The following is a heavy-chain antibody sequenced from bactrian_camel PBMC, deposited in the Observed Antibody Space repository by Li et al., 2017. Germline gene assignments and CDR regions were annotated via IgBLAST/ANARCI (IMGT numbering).Heavy chain of an antibody. J-gene: IGHJ4*01. Sequence: HVQLVESGGGLVQPGGSLRLSCVASGFTFSSYWMYWVRQAPGKGLEWVSTVSSAGGSTYYADSVKGRFTISRGNPKNMLYLEMSSLEPEDTAMYTVRQPRESIVVVTTPITTGARGPRSPSP. CDR2: VSSAGGST. CDR1: GFTFSSYW. V-gene: IGHV3S1*01. D-gene: IGHD2*01. CDR3: RQPRESIVVVTTPITT.